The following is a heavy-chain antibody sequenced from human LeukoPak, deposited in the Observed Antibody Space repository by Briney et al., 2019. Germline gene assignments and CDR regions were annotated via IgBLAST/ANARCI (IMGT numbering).Heavy chain of an antibody. CDR1: GGSIGSYY. J-gene: IGHJ4*02. Sequence: PSETLSLTCTVSGGSIGSYYWSWVRQPPGKGLEWIGNIYYSGSTNYNPSLKSRVTISVDTSKNQFSLKLSSVTAADTALYYCVRGYSAYDAHFDYWGQGTLVTVSS. D-gene: IGHD5-12*01. CDR2: IYYSGST. CDR3: VRGYSAYDAHFDY. V-gene: IGHV4-59*01.